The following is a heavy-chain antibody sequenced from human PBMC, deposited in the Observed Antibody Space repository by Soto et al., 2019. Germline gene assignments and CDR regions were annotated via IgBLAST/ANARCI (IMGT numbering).Heavy chain of an antibody. CDR3: AKDSVMWYSSGYNWFDP. Sequence: PGGSLRLSCAASGFTFDDYAMHWVRQAPGKGLEWVSGISWNSGSIGYADSVKGRFTISRDNAKNSLYLQMNSLRAEDTALYYCAKDSVMWYSSGYNWFDPWGQGTLVTVSS. V-gene: IGHV3-9*01. CDR2: ISWNSGSI. D-gene: IGHD6-19*01. CDR1: GFTFDDYA. J-gene: IGHJ5*02.